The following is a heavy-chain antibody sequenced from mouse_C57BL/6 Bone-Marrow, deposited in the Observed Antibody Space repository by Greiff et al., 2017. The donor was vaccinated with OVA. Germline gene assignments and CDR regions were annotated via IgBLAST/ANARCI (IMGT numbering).Heavy chain of an antibody. CDR2: IYPRSGNT. CDR1: GYTFTSYG. V-gene: IGHV1-81*01. Sequence: QVQLQQSGAELARPGASVKLSCKASGYTFTSYGISWVKQRTGQGLEWIGEIYPRSGNTYYNEKFKGKATLTADKSSSTAYMELRSLTSEDSAVDFCAKLPPYSNYWYFDVWGTGTTVTVSS. D-gene: IGHD2-5*01. J-gene: IGHJ1*03. CDR3: AKLPPYSNYWYFDV.